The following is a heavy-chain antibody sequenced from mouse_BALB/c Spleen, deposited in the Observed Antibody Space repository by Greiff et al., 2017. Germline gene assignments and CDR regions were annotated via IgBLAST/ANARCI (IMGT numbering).Heavy chain of an antibody. CDR1: GFTFSSFG. Sequence: EVKLVESGGGLVQPGGSRKLSCAASGFTFSSFGMHWVRQAPEKGLEWVAYISSGSSTIYYADTVKGRFTISRDNPKNTLFLQMTSLRSEDTAMYYFARREYGKKTGAMDYWGQGTTVTVSS. CDR3: ARREYGKKTGAMDY. V-gene: IGHV5-17*02. CDR2: ISSGSSTI. D-gene: IGHD2-10*02. J-gene: IGHJ4*01.